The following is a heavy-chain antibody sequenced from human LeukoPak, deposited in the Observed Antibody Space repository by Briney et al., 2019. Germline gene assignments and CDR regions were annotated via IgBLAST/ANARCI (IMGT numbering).Heavy chain of an antibody. CDR3: ARHQRVPYYDFWSGYYTPYYYYGMDV. D-gene: IGHD3-3*01. V-gene: IGHV4-4*02. Sequence: SETLSLTCAVSGGSISSSNWWSWVRQPPGKGLEWIGEIYHSGSTNYNPSLKSRVTISVDKSKNQFSLKLSSVTAADTAVYYCARHQRVPYYDFWSGYYTPYYYYGMDVWGQGTTVTVSS. J-gene: IGHJ6*02. CDR1: GGSISSSNW. CDR2: IYHSGST.